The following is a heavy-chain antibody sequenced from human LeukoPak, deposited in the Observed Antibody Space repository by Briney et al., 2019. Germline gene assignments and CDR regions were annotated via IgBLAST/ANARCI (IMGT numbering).Heavy chain of an antibody. CDR2: INEDGSEK. D-gene: IGHD3-3*01. Sequence: PGGSLRLSCAASGFTFNTYWMIWVRQAPGKGLEWVANINEDGSEKYYVDSVKGRFTISRDNAKNSVYLQMNSPRAEDTAVYYCARYEMDVWGQGTTVTVSS. CDR3: ARYEMDV. J-gene: IGHJ6*02. CDR1: GFTFNTYW. V-gene: IGHV3-7*01.